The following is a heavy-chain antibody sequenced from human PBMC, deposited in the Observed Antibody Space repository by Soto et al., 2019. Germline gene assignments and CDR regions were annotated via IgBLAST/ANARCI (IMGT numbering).Heavy chain of an antibody. CDR3: ARGVTTVTTIDY. Sequence: SETLSLTCIVSGGSISSSSYSWAWIRQPPGKGLEWIGTMYYGVNTYYNPSLESRVTISVDTPKNQFSLKLSSVTAADTAVYYCARGVTTVTTIDYWGQGALVTVSS. V-gene: IGHV4-39*07. CDR2: MYYGVNT. D-gene: IGHD4-17*01. CDR1: GGSISSSSYS. J-gene: IGHJ4*02.